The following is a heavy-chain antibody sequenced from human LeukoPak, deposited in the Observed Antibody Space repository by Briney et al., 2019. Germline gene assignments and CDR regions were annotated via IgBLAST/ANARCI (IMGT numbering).Heavy chain of an antibody. CDR3: VKGRITMVRGVFDY. V-gene: IGHV3-64D*09. CDR1: A. Sequence: AMHWGRQAPGKGLEYVSAISSNGGSTYYADSVKGRFTISRDNSKNTLYLQMSSLRAEDTAVYYCVKGRITMVRGVFDYWGQGTLVTVSS. CDR2: ISSNGGST. J-gene: IGHJ4*02. D-gene: IGHD3-10*01.